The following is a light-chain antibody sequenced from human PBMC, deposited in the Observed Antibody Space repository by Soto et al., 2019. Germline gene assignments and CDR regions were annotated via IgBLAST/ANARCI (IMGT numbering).Light chain of an antibody. Sequence: DIQMTQSPSSLSASIGDRVTITCRASQSTSIYLNWYHQKPGKAPKLLIFGASRLQSGVPSKFSGSGSGTDFPLTISSLKPEDLATYYGQQTYSAPWTFGQGTKLEI. J-gene: IGKJ1*01. V-gene: IGKV1-39*01. CDR2: GAS. CDR3: QQTYSAPWT. CDR1: QSTSIY.